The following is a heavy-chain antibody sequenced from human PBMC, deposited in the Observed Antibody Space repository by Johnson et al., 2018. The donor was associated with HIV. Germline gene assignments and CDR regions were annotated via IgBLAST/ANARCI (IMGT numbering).Heavy chain of an antibody. D-gene: IGHD5-12*01. CDR1: AFTFSSYV. V-gene: IGHV3-30*03. CDR2: ISYDGSNK. Sequence: QVQLVESGGGVVQPGRSLRLSCGASAFTFSSYVMHWVRQAPGKGLEWVALISYDGSNKYYADSVQGRFTISRDNSKNTLYLQMNSLRAEDSGVYYCARDRPRYSGYVEYAFDIWGQGTMVTVSS. J-gene: IGHJ3*02. CDR3: ARDRPRYSGYVEYAFDI.